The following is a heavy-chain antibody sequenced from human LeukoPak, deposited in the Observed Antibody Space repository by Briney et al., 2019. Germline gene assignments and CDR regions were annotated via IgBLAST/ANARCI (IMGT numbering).Heavy chain of an antibody. V-gene: IGHV3-48*03. Sequence: PGGSLRLSCAASVFTFSRYELNWVRQAPGKGLEWVSYISSSGSIIYYADSVKGRFTISRDNAKNSLYLQMNSLRAEDTAVYYCARDLGMTDGDYVSYFDYWGQGTLVTVSS. J-gene: IGHJ4*02. D-gene: IGHD4-17*01. CDR2: ISSSGSII. CDR3: ARDLGMTDGDYVSYFDY. CDR1: VFTFSRYE.